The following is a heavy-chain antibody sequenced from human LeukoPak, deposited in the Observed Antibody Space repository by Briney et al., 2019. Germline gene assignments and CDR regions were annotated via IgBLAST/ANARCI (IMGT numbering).Heavy chain of an antibody. CDR3: ARGGAYSYGPLDI. CDR1: GLPLRGYP. J-gene: IGHJ3*02. CDR2: SSGSGGST. Sequence: PGGPLSLPWAASGLPLRGYPMSGSPQAPGKGRGGVSASSGSGGSTYYADSMKGRFTISRDNSKNTLYLQMNSLRAEDTAVYYCARGGAYSYGPLDIWGQGTMVTVSS. D-gene: IGHD5-18*01. V-gene: IGHV3-23*01.